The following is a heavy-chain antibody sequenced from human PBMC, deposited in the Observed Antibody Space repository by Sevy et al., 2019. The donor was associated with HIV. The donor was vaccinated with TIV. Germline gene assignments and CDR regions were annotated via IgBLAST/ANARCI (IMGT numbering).Heavy chain of an antibody. J-gene: IGHJ4*02. D-gene: IGHD3-10*01. Sequence: GGSLRLSCTASGFTLSSYWMHWVRQAPGRGLVWVSRINSDGSRTSYADSVKGRFTISRDTAKNTLYLQMNSLRDEDTAVYYCARGYFGDYWGQGTLVNVSS. CDR2: INSDGSRT. CDR3: ARGYFGDY. V-gene: IGHV3-74*01. CDR1: GFTLSSYW.